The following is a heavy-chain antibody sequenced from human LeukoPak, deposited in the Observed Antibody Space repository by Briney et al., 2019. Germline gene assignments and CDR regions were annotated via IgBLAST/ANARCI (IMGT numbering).Heavy chain of an antibody. CDR2: IVGGGGTT. Sequence: PGGSLRLSCAASGFTFSNYAMSWVRQAPGKGLEWVSSIVGGGGTTYYADSVKGWFTFSRDNSKNTLYLQMNSLRAEDTAVYYCAKHRYYDSSAYSHWGQGTLVTVSS. CDR1: GFTFSNYA. J-gene: IGHJ4*02. D-gene: IGHD3-22*01. V-gene: IGHV3-23*01. CDR3: AKHRYYDSSAYSH.